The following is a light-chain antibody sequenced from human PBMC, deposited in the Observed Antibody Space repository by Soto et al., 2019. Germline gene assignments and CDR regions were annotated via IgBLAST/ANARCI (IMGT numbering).Light chain of an antibody. CDR3: QQSYSTPRT. Sequence: DIQVTQSPSSLSASVGDRVTLTCRTSQSIDNYLNWYQQKPGKAPKLLMYAASTWQSGVPSRFSGSGSETDFTLTISSLQPEDFATYYCQQSYSTPRTFGQGTKVDIK. J-gene: IGKJ1*01. CDR2: AAS. V-gene: IGKV1-39*01. CDR1: QSIDNY.